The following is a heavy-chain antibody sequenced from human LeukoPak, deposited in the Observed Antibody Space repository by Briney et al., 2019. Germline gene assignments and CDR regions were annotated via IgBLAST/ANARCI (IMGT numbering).Heavy chain of an antibody. D-gene: IGHD3-3*01. CDR2: IYYSGST. CDR1: GGSISSGGYY. J-gene: IGHJ6*02. V-gene: IGHV4-31*03. CDR3: ARDHSLYYDFWSGYYSDYYGMDV. Sequence: PSQTLSLTCTVSGGSISSGGYYWSWIRQHPGKGLEWIGYIYYSGSTYYNPSLKSRVTISVDTSKNQFSLKLSSVTAADTAVYYCARDHSLYYDFWSGYYSDYYGMDVWGQGTTVTVSS.